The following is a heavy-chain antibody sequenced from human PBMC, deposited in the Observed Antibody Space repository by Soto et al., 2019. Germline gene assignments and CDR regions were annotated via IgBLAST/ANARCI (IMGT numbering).Heavy chain of an antibody. V-gene: IGHV4-39*01. D-gene: IGHD6-19*01. CDR1: GGSISSSSYY. Sequence: KSSETVSLTCTVSGGSISSSSYYWGWIRQPPGKGLEWIGRINYSGSTYYNPSLKSRVTISVDTSKNQISLKLTSVTAADTAVYYCVSGPHSGRPLTGYWGQGTPVPGSS. J-gene: IGHJ4*02. CDR2: INYSGST. CDR3: VSGPHSGRPLTGY.